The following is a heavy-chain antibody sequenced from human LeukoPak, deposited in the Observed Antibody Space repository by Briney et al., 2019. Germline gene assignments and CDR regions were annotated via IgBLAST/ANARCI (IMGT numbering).Heavy chain of an antibody. D-gene: IGHD4-23*01. CDR2: IYTSGST. J-gene: IGHJ4*02. V-gene: IGHV4-4*07. CDR3: ARASGGNFRVKGQYYFDY. Sequence: SETLSLTCTVSGGSISSYYWSWIRQPAGKGLEWIGRIYTSGSTNYNPSLKSRVTISVDTSKNQFSLKLSSVTAADTAVYYCARASGGNFRVKGQYYFDYWGQGTLVTVSS. CDR1: GGSISSYY.